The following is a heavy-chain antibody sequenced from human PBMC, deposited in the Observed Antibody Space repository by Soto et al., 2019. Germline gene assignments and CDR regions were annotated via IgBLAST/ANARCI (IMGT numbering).Heavy chain of an antibody. Sequence: QVQHVQSGAELKKPGASVRVSCKASGYIFTNYAIHWVRQAPGQRLEWMAWINAGNGNTKYSQSFQDRLTVTRDTSATTVYMELSSLKFEDTAVYYCAREQPLDTGNFDYWGQGTLVTVSS. D-gene: IGHD1-1*01. J-gene: IGHJ4*02. CDR2: INAGNGNT. CDR1: GYIFTNYA. CDR3: AREQPLDTGNFDY. V-gene: IGHV1-3*01.